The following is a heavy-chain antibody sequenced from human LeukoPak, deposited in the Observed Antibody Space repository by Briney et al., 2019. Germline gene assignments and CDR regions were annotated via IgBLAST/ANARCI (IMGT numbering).Heavy chain of an antibody. CDR2: ITYSGSTG. CDR3: ARALGYYYGMDV. J-gene: IGHJ6*02. CDR1: GFTFSSYE. V-gene: IGHV3-48*03. Sequence: GGSLRLSYVASGFTFSSYEMNWVRQAPGKGLEWVSYITYSGSTGYYAGSVKGRFTISRDNAKNSLYLQMNSLRAEDTAVYYCARALGYYYGMDVWGQGTTVTVSS.